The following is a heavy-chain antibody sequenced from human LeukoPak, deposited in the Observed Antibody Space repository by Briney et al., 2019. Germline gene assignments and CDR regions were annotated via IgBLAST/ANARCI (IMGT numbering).Heavy chain of an antibody. CDR3: ARRAVRGVIRDY. D-gene: IGHD3-10*01. V-gene: IGHV4-39*01. J-gene: IGHJ4*02. CDR2: IYYSGST. Sequence: SETLSLTCTVSGGSISSSSYYWGWIRQPPGKGLEWIGSIYYSGSTYYNPSLKSRVTISVDTSKNQLSLKLSSVTAADTAVYYCARRAVRGVIRDYWGQGTLVTVSS. CDR1: GGSISSSSYY.